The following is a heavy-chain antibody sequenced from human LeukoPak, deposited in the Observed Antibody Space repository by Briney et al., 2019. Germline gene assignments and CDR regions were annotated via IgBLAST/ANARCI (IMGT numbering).Heavy chain of an antibody. Sequence: GASVKVSCKASGYTFTSYYMDWVRQAPGQGLEWMGIINPSGGSTSYAQKFQGRVTMTRDTSTSTVCMELSSLRSEDTAVYYCAREAVAGTAAQPPDYWGQGTLVTVSS. CDR2: INPSGGST. CDR1: GYTFTSYY. J-gene: IGHJ4*02. CDR3: AREAVAGTAAQPPDY. D-gene: IGHD6-19*01. V-gene: IGHV1-46*01.